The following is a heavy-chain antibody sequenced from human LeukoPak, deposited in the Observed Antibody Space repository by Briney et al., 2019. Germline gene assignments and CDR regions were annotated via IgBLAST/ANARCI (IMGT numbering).Heavy chain of an antibody. D-gene: IGHD3-22*01. Sequence: QPGGSLRLSCAASGFTFSSYGMHWVRQAPGKGLEWVAVIWYDGSNKYYADSVKGRFTISRDNSENTLYLQMNSLRAEDTAVYYCARSETYYYDSSVAFDIWGQGTMVTVSS. CDR2: IWYDGSNK. V-gene: IGHV3-33*01. CDR1: GFTFSSYG. CDR3: ARSETYYYDSSVAFDI. J-gene: IGHJ3*02.